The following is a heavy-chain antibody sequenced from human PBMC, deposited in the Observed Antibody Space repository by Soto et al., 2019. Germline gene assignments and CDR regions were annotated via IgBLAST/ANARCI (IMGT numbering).Heavy chain of an antibody. CDR3: AREGPIPSSYSGMDV. Sequence: ASVKVSCKASGYTFSTYGFSWVRQAPGQGLEWMGWIGAYNGNTHLAQKFQDRVTMTTDASTNTAYMELRNLRSDDSAVYYCAREGPIPSSYSGMDVWAQGNTLTVSS. D-gene: IGHD2-21*01. CDR2: IGAYNGNT. J-gene: IGHJ6*02. V-gene: IGHV1-18*01. CDR1: GYTFSTYG.